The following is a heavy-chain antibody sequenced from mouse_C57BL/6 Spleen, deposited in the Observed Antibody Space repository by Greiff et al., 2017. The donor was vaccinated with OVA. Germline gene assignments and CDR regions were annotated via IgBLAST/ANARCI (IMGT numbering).Heavy chain of an antibody. Sequence: QVQLQQPGTELVKPGASVKLSCKASGYTFTSYWMHWVKQRPGQGLEWIGNINPSNGGTNYNEKFKSKATLTVDKPSSTAYMQLSSLTSEDSAVYYCARSVYYGGSSWYFDVWGTGTTVTVSS. CDR2: INPSNGGT. CDR3: ARSVYYGGSSWYFDV. J-gene: IGHJ1*03. D-gene: IGHD1-1*01. V-gene: IGHV1-53*01. CDR1: GYTFTSYW.